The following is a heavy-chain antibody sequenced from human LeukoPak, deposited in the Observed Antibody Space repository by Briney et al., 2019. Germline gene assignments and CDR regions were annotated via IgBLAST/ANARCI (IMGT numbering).Heavy chain of an antibody. D-gene: IGHD1-26*01. V-gene: IGHV3-9*03. CDR2: ISWNSGSI. CDR1: GFTFDDYA. CDR3: AKVQGATTGSFDY. J-gene: IGHJ4*02. Sequence: GGSLRLSCAASGFTFDDYAMHWVRQAPGKGLEWVSGISWNSGSIGYADSVKGRFTISRDNAKNSLYLQMNSLRAEDMALYYCAKVQGATTGSFDYWGQGTLVTVSS.